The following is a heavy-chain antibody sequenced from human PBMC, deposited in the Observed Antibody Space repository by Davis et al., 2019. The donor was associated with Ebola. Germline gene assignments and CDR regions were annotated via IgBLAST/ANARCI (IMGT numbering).Heavy chain of an antibody. CDR2: IYYSGST. D-gene: IGHD6-13*01. CDR1: GGSISSYY. J-gene: IGHJ5*02. Sequence: MPSETLSLTCTVSGGSISSYYWSWIRQSPGKGLEWIGYIYYSGSTNYNPSLKSRVTISVDTSKNQFSLKLSSVTAADTAVYYCARVSRSSSWYWFDPWGQGTLVTVSS. V-gene: IGHV4-59*01. CDR3: ARVSRSSSWYWFDP.